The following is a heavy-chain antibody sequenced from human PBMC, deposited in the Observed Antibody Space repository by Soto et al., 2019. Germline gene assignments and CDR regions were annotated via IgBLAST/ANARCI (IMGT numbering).Heavy chain of an antibody. Sequence: GASVKVSCKASGYTFTSYDINWVRQATGQGLEWMGWMNPNSGNTGYAQKFQGRVTMTRNTSISTAYMELSSLRSEDTAVYYCARVSWDDHDAFDIRGQGTMVPVSS. V-gene: IGHV1-8*01. D-gene: IGHD1-26*01. CDR3: ARVSWDDHDAFDI. CDR2: MNPNSGNT. J-gene: IGHJ3*02. CDR1: GYTFTSYD.